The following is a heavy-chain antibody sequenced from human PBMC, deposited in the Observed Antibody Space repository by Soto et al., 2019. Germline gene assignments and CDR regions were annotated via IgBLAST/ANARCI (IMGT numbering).Heavy chain of an antibody. D-gene: IGHD2-2*01. CDR2: IYHSGGT. Sequence: QVQLQESGPGLVKPSEPLSLTCAVSSGSINNYFWGWIRQPPGKGLEWIGYIYHSGGTTYNPSLGSRVAISIDTSKTQFFLNLHSVTAADTAVDYCARYSSASCNPAYCFDYWGQGTLGSVSS. CDR1: SGSINNYF. J-gene: IGHJ4*02. V-gene: IGHV4-59*01. CDR3: ARYSSASCNPAYCFDY.